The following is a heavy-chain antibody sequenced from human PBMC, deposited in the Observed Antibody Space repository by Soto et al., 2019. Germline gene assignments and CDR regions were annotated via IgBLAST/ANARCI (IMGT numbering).Heavy chain of an antibody. CDR1: GYTFTGYY. D-gene: IGHD1-26*01. CDR3: ARAKIVGATTLFDY. V-gene: IGHV1-2*02. CDR2: INPNSGGT. Sequence: DSVKVSCKASGYTFTGYYMHWVRQAPGQGLEWMGWINPNSGGTNYAQKFQGRVTMTRDTSISTAYMELSRLRSDDKAVYYCARAKIVGATTLFDYWGKGTLVTVSS. J-gene: IGHJ4*02.